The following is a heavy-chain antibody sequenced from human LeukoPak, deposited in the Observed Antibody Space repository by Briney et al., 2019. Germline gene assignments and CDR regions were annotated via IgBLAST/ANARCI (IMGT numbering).Heavy chain of an antibody. J-gene: IGHJ4*02. V-gene: IGHV3-7*01. D-gene: IGHD3-3*01. CDR1: GFTFSTYW. Sequence: GGSLRYYCAASGFTFSTYWMSWVRQAPGKGLEWVANIKQDGSEKYYVDSAKGRFTISRDNAKNSLHRQMNTLRPEDTAVYYCARERQNKDFWSGGDYWGQGTLVTVSS. CDR2: IKQDGSEK. CDR3: ARERQNKDFWSGGDY.